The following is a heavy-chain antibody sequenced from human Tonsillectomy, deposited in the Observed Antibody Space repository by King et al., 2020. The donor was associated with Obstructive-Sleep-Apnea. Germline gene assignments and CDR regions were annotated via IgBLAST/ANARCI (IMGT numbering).Heavy chain of an antibody. CDR3: ARGSLYYFDY. V-gene: IGHV4-31*03. Sequence: QLQESGPGLVKPSQNLSLTCIFSGGSISSDGYYWSWIRQHPGKGLEWIAYIYYSGSTYYNPSLKSRVTISVDTSKNQVSLKLSSMTAADTAVYYCARGSLYYFDYWGQGTLVTVSS. CDR1: GGSISSDGYY. D-gene: IGHD3-10*01. J-gene: IGHJ4*02. CDR2: IYYSGST.